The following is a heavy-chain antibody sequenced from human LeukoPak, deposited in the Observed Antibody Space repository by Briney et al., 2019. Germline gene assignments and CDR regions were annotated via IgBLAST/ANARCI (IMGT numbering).Heavy chain of an antibody. CDR3: ARDYCSSTSCLFDY. Sequence: ASVKVSCKASGYTFIGYHMHWVRQAPGQGLEWMGRINPNSGDTNYAQKFQGRVAMTRDTSISTAFMELTRLRSDDTAVYYCARDYCSSTSCLFDYRGQGTLVTVSS. J-gene: IGHJ4*02. V-gene: IGHV1-2*06. CDR1: GYTFIGYH. D-gene: IGHD2-2*01. CDR2: INPNSGDT.